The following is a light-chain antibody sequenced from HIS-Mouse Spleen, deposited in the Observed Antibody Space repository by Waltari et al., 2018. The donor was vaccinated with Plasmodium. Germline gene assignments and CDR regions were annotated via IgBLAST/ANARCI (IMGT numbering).Light chain of an antibody. Sequence: EIVMTQSPATLSVSPGERATLSCRASQSVSSNLAWYQQKPGQSPRLLIYGSSTRSTCITARFSGSGSGTEFTLTISSLQSEDVAVYYLQQYNNWSFTFGPGTKVDIK. CDR1: QSVSSN. CDR3: QQYNNWSFT. V-gene: IGKV3-15*01. J-gene: IGKJ3*01. CDR2: GSS.